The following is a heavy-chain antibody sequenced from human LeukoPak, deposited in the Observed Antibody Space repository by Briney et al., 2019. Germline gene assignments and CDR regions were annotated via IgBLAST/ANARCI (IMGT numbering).Heavy chain of an antibody. CDR1: GFNFDDYA. Sequence: PGGSLRLSCAASGFNFDDYAMLWVRQAPGKGLEWVSLISGDGGSTYYADSVRGRFTISRDNSKNFLYLQMNSLRTEDTALYYCAKARYYYDSSGYFTYGMDVWGQGTTVTVSS. D-gene: IGHD3-22*01. CDR3: AKARYYYDSSGYFTYGMDV. CDR2: ISGDGGST. J-gene: IGHJ6*02. V-gene: IGHV3-43*02.